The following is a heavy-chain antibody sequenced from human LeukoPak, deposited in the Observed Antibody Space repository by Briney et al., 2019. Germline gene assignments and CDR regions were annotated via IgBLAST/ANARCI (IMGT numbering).Heavy chain of an antibody. Sequence: GGSLRLSCAASGFTVSSNYMNWVRQAPGKGLEWVSVIYGGGNIYYADSVKGRFTISRVNSKNTLYLQMNSLRDEDTAVYYCARGAGYNYPYYFDYWGQGTLVTVSS. J-gene: IGHJ4*02. CDR1: GFTVSSNY. V-gene: IGHV3-53*01. D-gene: IGHD5-24*01. CDR3: ARGAGYNYPYYFDY. CDR2: IYGGGNI.